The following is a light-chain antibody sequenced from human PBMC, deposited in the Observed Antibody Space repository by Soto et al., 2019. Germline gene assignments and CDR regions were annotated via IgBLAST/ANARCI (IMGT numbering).Light chain of an antibody. V-gene: IGKV1-6*01. Sequence: AIKMTQSASSLSASVGDKVTITCRASQGIRNDLAWYQQKPGKAPKVLIYAASSLPSGVPSRFSGSASGTDFTLTISSLQPEDFAIYYCLQEYNYPRTFGQGTKVDNK. CDR3: LQEYNYPRT. J-gene: IGKJ1*01. CDR1: QGIRND. CDR2: AAS.